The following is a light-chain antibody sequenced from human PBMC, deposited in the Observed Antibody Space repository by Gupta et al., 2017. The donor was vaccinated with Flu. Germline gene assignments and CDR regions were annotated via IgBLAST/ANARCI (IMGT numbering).Light chain of an antibody. CDR3: NSYTSSTTLL. J-gene: IGLJ2*01. Sequence: QSALTQPASVSGSPGQSLTISCTGTSSDVGGYNYVSWYQQHPGKAPKLMIYEVSNRPSGVSNRFSGSKSGNTASLTISGLQAQDEADYYCNSYTSSTTLLFGGGTKLTVL. CDR2: EVS. CDR1: SSDVGGYNY. V-gene: IGLV2-14*01.